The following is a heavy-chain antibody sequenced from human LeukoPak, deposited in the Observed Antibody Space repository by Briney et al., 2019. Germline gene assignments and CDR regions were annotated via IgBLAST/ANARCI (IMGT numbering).Heavy chain of an antibody. CDR1: RFTFSDYY. Sequence: SGGSLRLSCAASRFTFSDYYMSWIRQAPGKGLEWVSYISTSGSTKYYADSVKGRFTISRDNAKNSLYLQMNSLRAEDTAVYYCARVVVRGLGVDYWGQGTLVTVSS. J-gene: IGHJ4*02. V-gene: IGHV3-11*01. CDR3: ARVVVRGLGVDY. CDR2: ISTSGSTK. D-gene: IGHD3-10*01.